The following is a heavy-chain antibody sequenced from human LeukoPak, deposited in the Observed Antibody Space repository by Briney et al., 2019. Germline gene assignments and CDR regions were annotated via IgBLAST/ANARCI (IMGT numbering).Heavy chain of an antibody. V-gene: IGHV1-2*02. CDR2: INPNSGGT. D-gene: IGHD6-19*01. CDR3: ARGPVAGRDAELSFDP. CDR1: GYTFTGYY. J-gene: IGHJ5*02. Sequence: ASVKVSCKASGYTFTGYYMHWVRQAPGQGLEWMGWINPNSGGTNYAQKFQGRVTMTRDTSISTAYMELSRLRSDDTAVYYCARGPVAGRDAELSFDPWGQGTLVTVSS.